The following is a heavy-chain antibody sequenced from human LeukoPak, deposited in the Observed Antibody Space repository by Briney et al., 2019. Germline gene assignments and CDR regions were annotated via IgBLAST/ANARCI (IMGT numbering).Heavy chain of an antibody. CDR2: IFPLFETT. CDR3: ARGRESHGHYFHF. J-gene: IGHJ4*02. CDR1: GGTFNNYA. V-gene: IGHV1-69*13. D-gene: IGHD1-26*01. Sequence: GASVKVSCKASGGTFNNYAINWVRQAPGQGLEWMGGIFPLFETTNYAQGFRGRVTITADDSMSTAYMELNSLRTEDTAVYYCARGRESHGHYFHFWGQGTLVTVSS.